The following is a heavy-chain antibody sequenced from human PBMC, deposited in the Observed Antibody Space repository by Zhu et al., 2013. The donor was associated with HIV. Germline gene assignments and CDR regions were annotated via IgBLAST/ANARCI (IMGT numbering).Heavy chain of an antibody. CDR2: IIPIFGTA. V-gene: IGHV1-69*01. J-gene: IGHJ6*02. Sequence: QVQLVQSGAEVKKPGSSVKVSCKASGGTFSSYAISWVRQAPGQGLEWMGGIIPIFGTANYAQKFQGRVTITADESTSTAYMELSSLRSEDTAVYYCASRIGGYQYPKLYYYYGMDVWGQGTTVTVSS. CDR1: GGTFSSYA. D-gene: IGHD3-22*01. CDR3: ASRIGGYQYPKLYYYYGMDV.